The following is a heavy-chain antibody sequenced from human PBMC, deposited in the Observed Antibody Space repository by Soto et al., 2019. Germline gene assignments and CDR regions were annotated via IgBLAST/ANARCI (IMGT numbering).Heavy chain of an antibody. CDR3: AKENQHLVHDY. CDR2: ISHDGSDK. D-gene: IGHD6-13*01. CDR1: GFTFRNYG. J-gene: IGHJ4*02. Sequence: GGSLRLSCAASGFTFRNYGMHWVRQAPGKGLEWVTVISHDGSDKYYADSMKGRFIISRDNSENTLFLNMNSLKPEDTAVYYCAKENQHLVHDYWGQGTLVTVSS. V-gene: IGHV3-30*18.